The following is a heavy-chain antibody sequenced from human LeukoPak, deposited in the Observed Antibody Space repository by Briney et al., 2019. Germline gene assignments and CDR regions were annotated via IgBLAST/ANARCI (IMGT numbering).Heavy chain of an antibody. Sequence: AVKVSCKPSGGTFSSYAISWVRQAPGQGLEWMGGIILIFGTANYAQKFQGRVTITTDESTSTAYMELTSLRSEDTAVYYCARGYYYDSSGYYYPGGWFDPWGQGTLVTVSS. CDR2: IILIFGTA. J-gene: IGHJ5*02. V-gene: IGHV1-69*05. CDR1: GGTFSSYA. D-gene: IGHD3-22*01. CDR3: ARGYYYDSSGYYYPGGWFDP.